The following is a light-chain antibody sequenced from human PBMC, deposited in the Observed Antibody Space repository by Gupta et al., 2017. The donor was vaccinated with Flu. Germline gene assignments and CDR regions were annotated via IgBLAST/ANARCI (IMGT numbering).Light chain of an antibody. CDR2: AAS. CDR3: QQYCGNRWFI. CDR1: QHVNINY. J-gene: IGKJ2*01. Sequence: TLSLSPGQRATLTCRARQHVNINYLVWLKQKTCQAPRLLVYAASSMDTGVTDRFGGGVCGKDFSLTISRRVQEDFAGYYSQQYCGNRWFIFGEGTQGE. V-gene: IGKV3-20*01.